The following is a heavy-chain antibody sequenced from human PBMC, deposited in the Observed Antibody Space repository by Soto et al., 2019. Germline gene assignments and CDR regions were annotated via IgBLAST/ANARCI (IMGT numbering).Heavy chain of an antibody. CDR2: IYYSGGT. V-gene: IGHV4-59*01. Sequence: SETLSLTCTVSGGSISSYYWSWIRQPPGKGLEWIGYIYYSGGTNYNPSLKSRVTISVDTSKNQFSLKLSSVTAADTAVYYCARAMVRGIITLDYWGQGTLVTVSS. CDR1: GGSISSYY. J-gene: IGHJ4*02. CDR3: ARAMVRGIITLDY. D-gene: IGHD3-10*01.